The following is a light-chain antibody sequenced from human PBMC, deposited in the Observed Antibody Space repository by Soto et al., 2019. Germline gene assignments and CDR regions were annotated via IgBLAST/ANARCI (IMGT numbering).Light chain of an antibody. CDR1: QSVSSSY. CDR2: GAS. Sequence: EIVLTQSPGTLSLSPGERATLSCRASQSVSSSYLAWYQQKPGQAPRLLIYGASSRATGIPDRFSGSGSGTDFTLTISRLEPEDFAVYYCQQYGSPPPETVGQGTKV. J-gene: IGKJ1*01. V-gene: IGKV3-20*01. CDR3: QQYGSPPPET.